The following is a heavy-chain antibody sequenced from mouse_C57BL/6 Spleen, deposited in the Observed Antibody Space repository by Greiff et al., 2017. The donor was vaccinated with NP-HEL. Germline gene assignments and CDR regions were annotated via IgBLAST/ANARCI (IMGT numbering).Heavy chain of an antibody. D-gene: IGHD2-1*01. CDR1: GYTFTSYW. CDR2: IDPSDSET. V-gene: IGHV1-52*01. J-gene: IGHJ2*01. Sequence: VQLQQPGAELVRPGSSVKLSCKASGYTFTSYWMHWVKQRPIQGLEWIGNIDPSDSETHYNQKFKDKATLTVDKSSSTAYMQLSSRTAEDSAVYYCASLGNRGKFDDWGQGTTLTVSS. CDR3: ASLGNRGKFDD.